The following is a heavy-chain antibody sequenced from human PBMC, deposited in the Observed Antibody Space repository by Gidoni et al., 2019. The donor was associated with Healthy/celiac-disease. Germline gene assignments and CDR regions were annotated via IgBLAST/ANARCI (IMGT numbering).Heavy chain of an antibody. V-gene: IGHV3-30*18. CDR1: GFTFSRYG. J-gene: IGHJ6*02. D-gene: IGHD6-6*01. CDR2: ISYDGSNK. CDR3: AKDLGSSSSYYYYGMDV. Sequence: QVQLVESGGGVVQPGRSLRLSCAASGFTFSRYGMHWVRQAPGKGLEWVAVISYDGSNKYYADSVKGRFTISRDNSKNTLYLQMNSLRAEDTAVYYCAKDLGSSSSYYYYGMDVWGQGTTVTVSS.